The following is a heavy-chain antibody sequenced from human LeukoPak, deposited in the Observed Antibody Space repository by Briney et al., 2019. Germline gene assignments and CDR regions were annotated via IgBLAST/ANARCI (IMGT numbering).Heavy chain of an antibody. CDR2: ISGSCGRT. CDR3: AKGRGHCINGVCHNYYYMDV. V-gene: IGHV3-23*01. D-gene: IGHD2-8*01. Sequence: GGSLRLSCAASGFTFSSYAMSWVRQAPGKGLEWVSSISGSCGRTDYADSVKGRFTISRDNSKNTLYLQMNSLRADDTAVYYCAKGRGHCINGVCHNYYYMDVWGKGTTVTVS. J-gene: IGHJ6*03. CDR1: GFTFSSYA.